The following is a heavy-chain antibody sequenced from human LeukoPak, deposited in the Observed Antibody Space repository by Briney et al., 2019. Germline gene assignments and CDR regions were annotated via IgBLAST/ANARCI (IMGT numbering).Heavy chain of an antibody. Sequence: GGSLRLSCAASDFIVSSNYMTWVPQAPGRGLEWVSVIYSVGGTSYADSVKGRFTISRDNSNNTVYLQMNSLRAEDTAVYYCATNSDYGGNRHYWYFDLWGRGTLVTVSS. D-gene: IGHD4-23*01. CDR1: DFIVSSNY. CDR2: IYSVGGT. J-gene: IGHJ2*01. V-gene: IGHV3-53*01. CDR3: ATNSDYGGNRHYWYFDL.